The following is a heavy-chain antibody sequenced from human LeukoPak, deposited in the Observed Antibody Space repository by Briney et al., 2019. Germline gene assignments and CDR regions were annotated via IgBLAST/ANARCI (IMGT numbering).Heavy chain of an antibody. V-gene: IGHV4-34*01. J-gene: IGHJ4*02. CDR2: INHSGST. D-gene: IGHD5-18*01. Sequence: MTSETLSLTCAVYGGSFSGYYWSWIRQPPGKGLEWIGEINHSGSTNYNPSLKSRVTISVDTSKNQFSLKLSSVTAADTAVYYRARGRKYTSGYRVTELGSGYSDYWGQGTLVTVSS. CDR3: ARGRKYTSGYRVTELGSGYSDY. CDR1: GGSFSGYY.